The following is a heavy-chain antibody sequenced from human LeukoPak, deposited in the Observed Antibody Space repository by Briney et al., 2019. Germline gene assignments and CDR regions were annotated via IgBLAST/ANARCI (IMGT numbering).Heavy chain of an antibody. Sequence: SETLSLTCTVSGGSISSYYWSWIRQPPGKGLEWIGYIYYSGSTNYNPSLKSRVTISVDTSKNQFSLKLSSVTAADTAVYYCARERNSACEFWGQGALVTVSS. CDR3: ARERNSACEF. CDR2: IYYSGST. J-gene: IGHJ4*02. V-gene: IGHV4-59*12. D-gene: IGHD5-12*01. CDR1: GGSISSYY.